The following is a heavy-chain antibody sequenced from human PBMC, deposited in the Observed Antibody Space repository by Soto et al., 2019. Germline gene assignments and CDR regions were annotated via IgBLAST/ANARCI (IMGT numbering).Heavy chain of an antibody. CDR1: DLTVSSKY. Sequence: GGSLRLSCAASDLTVSSKYMTWVRQAPGKGLEWVSVIYSDGSTYYADSVQGRFTISRDDSKNTLYLQMNSLRAEDTAVYYCAREIAVADPSGFYYYGMDVWGQGATVTVSS. CDR3: AREIAVADPSGFYYYGMDV. V-gene: IGHV3-53*01. D-gene: IGHD6-19*01. J-gene: IGHJ6*02. CDR2: IYSDGST.